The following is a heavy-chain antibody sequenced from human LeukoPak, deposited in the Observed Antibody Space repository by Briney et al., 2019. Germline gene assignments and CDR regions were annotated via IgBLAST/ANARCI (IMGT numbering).Heavy chain of an antibody. V-gene: IGHV3-21*01. J-gene: IGHJ6*02. CDR1: GFTFSSYS. CDR2: ISSSSSHI. CDR3: ARDRGASYYYGMDV. Sequence: GGSLRLSCAASGFTFSSYSMNWVRQAPGKGLEWVSSISSSSSHIYYADSVKGRFTISRDNAKNSLYLQMNSLRAEDTAVYYCARDRGASYYYGMDVWGQGTTVTVSS. D-gene: IGHD3-10*01.